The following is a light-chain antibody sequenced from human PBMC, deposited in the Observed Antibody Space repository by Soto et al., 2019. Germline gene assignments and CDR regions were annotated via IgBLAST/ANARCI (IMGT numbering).Light chain of an antibody. CDR3: QQYGGSTRT. J-gene: IGKJ1*01. V-gene: IGKV3-20*01. CDR1: QSVTTQ. CDR2: GAS. Sequence: VSTQFPCTLSLSPGERATLSCRASQSVTTQLAWYQQKPGQAPRLIIHGASSRATGVPDRITGSGSGTDFTLSISRLEPEDFAVYYCQQYGGSTRTFGQGAKVDIK.